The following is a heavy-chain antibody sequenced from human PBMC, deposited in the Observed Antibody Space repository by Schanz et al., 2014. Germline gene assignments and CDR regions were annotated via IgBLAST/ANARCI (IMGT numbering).Heavy chain of an antibody. J-gene: IGHJ2*01. CDR1: GYVFTAYY. CDR3: ARDVGRPGHFWYFDL. D-gene: IGHD1-1*01. V-gene: IGHV1-2*02. Sequence: QGHLVQSGAEVKEPGASVQVSCKASGYVFTAYYMYWVRQAPGQGLEWMGVTNPNGGAEFAQKFQGRISMTRDTSTTTFYMELSSLTSDDTAVYFCARDVGRPGHFWYFDLWGRGTLVTVSS. CDR2: TNPNGGA.